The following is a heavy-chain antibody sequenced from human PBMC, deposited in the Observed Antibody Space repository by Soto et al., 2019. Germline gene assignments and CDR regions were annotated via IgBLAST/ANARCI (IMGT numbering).Heavy chain of an antibody. CDR1: CGSISSGGYS. D-gene: IGHD2-15*01. CDR3: ARLGDCRGGSCYPNWFDP. CDR2: IFQTGST. J-gene: IGHJ5*02. V-gene: IGHV4-30-2*01. Sequence: LSLTCAVSCGSISSGGYSWSWIRQPPGKGLEWIGYIFQTGSTYYNPSLKSRVTISLDRSKNQFSLTLNSGTAADTAIYYCARLGDCRGGSCYPNWFDPWGQGTLVTVSS.